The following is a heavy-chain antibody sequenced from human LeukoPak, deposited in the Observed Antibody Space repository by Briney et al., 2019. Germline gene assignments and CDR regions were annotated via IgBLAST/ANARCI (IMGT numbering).Heavy chain of an antibody. CDR3: LRVDDTNGHNWFDP. D-gene: IGHD2-8*01. CDR1: GFSFSYYW. CDR2: IIGDGTRT. J-gene: IGHJ5*02. V-gene: IGHV3-74*01. Sequence: GGSLRLSCAASGFSFSYYWRHWVRQGSGKGPVWVSRIIGDGTRTDYADSVKGRLTTSRENAKSTLYLQMNSLTVEDTPVYYCLRVDDTNGHNWFDPWGKGTLVTVSS.